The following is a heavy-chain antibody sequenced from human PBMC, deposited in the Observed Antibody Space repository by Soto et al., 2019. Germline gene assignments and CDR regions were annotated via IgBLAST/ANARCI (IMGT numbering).Heavy chain of an antibody. CDR3: ARDRSRVYCSGGSCPTPYNWFDP. CDR2: ISAYNGNT. D-gene: IGHD2-15*01. CDR1: GYTFTSYG. J-gene: IGHJ5*02. Sequence: GASVKVSCKASGYTFTSYGISWVRQAPGQGLEWMGWISAYNGNTNYAQKLQGRVTMTTDTSTSTAYMELRSLRSDDTAVYYCARDRSRVYCSGGSCPTPYNWFDPWGQGTLVTVSS. V-gene: IGHV1-18*01.